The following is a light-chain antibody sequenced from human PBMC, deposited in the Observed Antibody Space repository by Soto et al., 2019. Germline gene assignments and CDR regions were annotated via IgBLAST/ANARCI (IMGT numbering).Light chain of an antibody. Sequence: DIQMTQSPSSLSASVGDRVTITCRASQSISSYLNWYQQKPGKAPKLLIYAASSLQSGVPSRFSGSGPWTVFTLTIGSLHREDFATCSCQQSYCTPLPSAGGTKVDIK. CDR3: QQSYCTPLP. J-gene: IGKJ4*01. V-gene: IGKV1-39*01. CDR1: QSISSY. CDR2: AAS.